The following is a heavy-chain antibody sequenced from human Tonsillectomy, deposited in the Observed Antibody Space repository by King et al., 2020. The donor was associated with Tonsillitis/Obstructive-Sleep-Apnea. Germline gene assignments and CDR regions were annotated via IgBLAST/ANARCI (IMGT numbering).Heavy chain of an antibody. J-gene: IGHJ4*02. D-gene: IGHD3-3*01. Sequence: VQLVQSGAEVKKPGASVKVSCKAAGYSFNSKHMHWVRQAPGQGLEWMGIINPSGGSTSYAHKVQARVIMTSDTSTSTVYMELSSLRSEDTAVYYCARDRSLSYDFWSGNLDYWGQGTLVTVSS. CDR2: INPSGGST. CDR1: GYSFNSKH. V-gene: IGHV1-46*02. CDR3: ARDRSLSYDFWSGNLDY.